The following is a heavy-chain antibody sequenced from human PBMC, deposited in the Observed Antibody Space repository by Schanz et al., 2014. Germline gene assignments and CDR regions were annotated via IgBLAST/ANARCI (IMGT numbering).Heavy chain of an antibody. D-gene: IGHD5-18*01. CDR1: GYTFTTYY. Sequence: QVQLLQSGAEVKKPGASMKVSCKASGYTFTTYYMLWVRQAPGQGLEWMGWITAYNGDTNYALKLQGRVTMTTDTSTGTAYMELRSLRSDDTALYYCTRGGYSYALSAFDIWGQGTMXTVSS. J-gene: IGHJ3*02. CDR2: ITAYNGDT. V-gene: IGHV1-18*01. CDR3: TRGGYSYALSAFDI.